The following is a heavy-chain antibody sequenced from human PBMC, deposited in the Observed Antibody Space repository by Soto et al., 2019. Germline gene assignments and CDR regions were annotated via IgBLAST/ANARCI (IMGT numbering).Heavy chain of an antibody. CDR3: ARPPDV. J-gene: IGHJ4*02. CDR1: GGSISSGGYY. V-gene: IGHV4-31*03. Sequence: QVQLQESGPGLVKPSQTLSLTCTVSGGSISSGGYYWSWIRQHPGKGLEWIGYIYYSGSTYYNPSLKSRVPIPEDTSKNQSARKQSSVTAADAAVYSCARPPDVGGKGTLVPVPS. CDR2: IYYSGST.